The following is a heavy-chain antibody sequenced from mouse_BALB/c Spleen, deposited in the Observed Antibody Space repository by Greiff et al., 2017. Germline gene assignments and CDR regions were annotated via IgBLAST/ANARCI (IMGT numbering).Heavy chain of an antibody. V-gene: IGHV1S81*02. CDR3: ASSFTTATLFAY. D-gene: IGHD1-2*01. J-gene: IGHJ3*01. CDR1: GYTFTSYW. CDR2: INPSNGRT. Sequence: QVQLQQPGAELVKPGASVKLSCKASGYTFTSYWMHWVKQRPGQGLEWIGEINPSNGRTNYNEKFKSKATLTVDKSSSTAYMQLSSLTSEDSAVYYCASSFTTATLFAYWGQGTLVTVSA.